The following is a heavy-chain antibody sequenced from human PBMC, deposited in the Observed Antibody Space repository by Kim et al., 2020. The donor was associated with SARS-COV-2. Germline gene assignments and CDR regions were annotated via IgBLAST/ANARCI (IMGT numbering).Heavy chain of an antibody. Sequence: GGSLRLSCAASGFTFNNHVMVWVRQAPGKGLEWVSSLGPSGTNTHYAASVRGRFTISRDNPKNTVFLQMNSLRAEDTAVYYCVRFAGACSSHSFDFWGQG. J-gene: IGHJ4*02. D-gene: IGHD7-27*01. CDR2: LGPSGTNT. CDR1: GFTFNNHV. V-gene: IGHV3-23*01. CDR3: VRFAGACSSHSFDF.